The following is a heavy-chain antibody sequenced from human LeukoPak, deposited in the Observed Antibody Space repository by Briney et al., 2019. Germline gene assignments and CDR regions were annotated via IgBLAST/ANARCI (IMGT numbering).Heavy chain of an antibody. CDR3: ARSLDIVVVPAAMGY. D-gene: IGHD2-2*03. CDR2: IGSYGGDT. Sequence: ASVKVSCKATSRISWVRQAPGQGLEWMGWIGSYGGDTYYAQKFQGRVTVTTDTSTSTVYMELRSLRSDDTAVYYCARSLDIVVVPAAMGYWGQGTLVTVSS. V-gene: IGHV1-18*01. J-gene: IGHJ4*02. CDR1: TSR.